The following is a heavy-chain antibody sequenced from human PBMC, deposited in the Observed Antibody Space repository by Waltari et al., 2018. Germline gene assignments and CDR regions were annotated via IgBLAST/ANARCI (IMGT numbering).Heavy chain of an antibody. D-gene: IGHD1-26*01. J-gene: IGHJ4*02. CDR3: ARAEGATSY. Sequence: QVQLQESGPGLVKPSQTLSLTCTVSGGSISSGSYYWSWIRQPAGKGLEWIGRIYTSGGTNYNPSRKSRVTISVDTSKNQFSRKLSSVTAADTAVYYCARAEGATSYWGQGTLVTVSS. CDR2: IYTSGGT. CDR1: GGSISSGSYY. V-gene: IGHV4-61*02.